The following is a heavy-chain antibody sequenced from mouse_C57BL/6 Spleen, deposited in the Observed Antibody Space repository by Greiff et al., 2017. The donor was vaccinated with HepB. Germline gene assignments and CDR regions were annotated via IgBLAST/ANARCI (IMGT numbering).Heavy chain of an antibody. Sequence: QVQLQQSGAELVKPGASVKISCKASGYAFSSYWMNWVKQRPGKGLEWIGQIYPGDGDTNYNGKFKGKATLTADKSSSTAYMQLSSLTSEDSAVYFCARSYDYDGVFDYWGQGTTLTVSS. CDR2: IYPGDGDT. CDR3: ARSYDYDGVFDY. D-gene: IGHD2-4*01. V-gene: IGHV1-80*01. CDR1: GYAFSSYW. J-gene: IGHJ2*01.